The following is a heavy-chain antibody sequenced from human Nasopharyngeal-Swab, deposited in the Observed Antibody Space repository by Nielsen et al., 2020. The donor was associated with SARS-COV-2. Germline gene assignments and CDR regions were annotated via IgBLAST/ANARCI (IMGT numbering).Heavy chain of an antibody. Sequence: SETLSLTCTVSGGSISSGDYYWSWIRQPPGKGLEWIGYIYYSGSTYYNPSLKSRVTISVDTSKNQFSLKLSSVTAADTAVYYCASSPRQPPARGWYFDLWGRGTLVTVSS. CDR3: ASSPRQPPARGWYFDL. V-gene: IGHV4-30-4*01. CDR1: GGSISSGDYY. CDR2: IYYSGST. J-gene: IGHJ2*01. D-gene: IGHD2-2*01.